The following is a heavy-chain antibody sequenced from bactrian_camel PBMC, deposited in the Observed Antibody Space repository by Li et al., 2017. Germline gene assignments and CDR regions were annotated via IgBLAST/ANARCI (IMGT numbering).Heavy chain of an antibody. Sequence: HVQLVESGGGSVQDGGSLRFSCAVSHNIASMYCMGWFRQAPGKQREGVATSNSDGRVSYADSVKGRFTISSDNAKNTLYLQMDSLRPEDTAMYHCATDAGGYYPFVRPPLDQRNYNSWGQGTQVTVS. V-gene: IGHV3S53*01. D-gene: IGHD2*01. CDR1: HNIASMYC. CDR3: ATDAGGYYPFVRPPLDQRNYNS. CDR2: SNSDGRV. J-gene: IGHJ4*01.